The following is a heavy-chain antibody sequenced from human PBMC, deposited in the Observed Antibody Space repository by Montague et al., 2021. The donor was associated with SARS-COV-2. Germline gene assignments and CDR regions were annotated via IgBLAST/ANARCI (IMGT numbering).Heavy chain of an antibody. J-gene: IGHJ5*02. CDR1: GGSVSSGSYY. CDR3: ARGVLAIHMVVIVMAGASNGFDP. V-gene: IGHV4-61*01. CDR2: IYYSGST. Sequence: SETLSLTCTVSGGSVSSGSYYWSWIRQPPGKGLVWIGYIYYSGSTNYNPSLKSRVTISVDTSKNQFSLKLNSVTAADTAVYYCARGVLAIHMVVIVMAGASNGFDPWGQGTLVTVSS. D-gene: IGHD3-22*01.